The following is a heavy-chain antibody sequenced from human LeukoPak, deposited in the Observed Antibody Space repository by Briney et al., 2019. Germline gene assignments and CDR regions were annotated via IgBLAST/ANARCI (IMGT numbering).Heavy chain of an antibody. Sequence: GASLRLSCAASGFTFSSYAMIWVRQAPGKGLEWVSAISGSGGSTYYADSVKGRFTISRDNSKNTLYLQMNSLRAEDTAVYYCAKYPRKVGPLDYWGQGTLVTVSS. CDR1: GFTFSSYA. D-gene: IGHD1-26*01. V-gene: IGHV3-23*01. CDR3: AKYPRKVGPLDY. CDR2: ISGSGGST. J-gene: IGHJ4*02.